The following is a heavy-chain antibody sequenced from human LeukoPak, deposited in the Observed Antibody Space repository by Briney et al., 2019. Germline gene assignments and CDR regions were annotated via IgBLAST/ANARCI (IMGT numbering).Heavy chain of an antibody. CDR2: IGSSAGDT. CDR3: AKYYYTSGSSGGRVFDY. V-gene: IGHV3-23*01. J-gene: IGHJ4*02. Sequence: GGSLRLSCAASGFTFSSYPMTWVRQAPGKGLEWVSTIGSSAGDTHYADSVKGRFIISRDNSKNSLYLQMNSLRAEDTAVYYCAKYYYTSGSSGGRVFDYWGQGTLVTVSS. CDR1: GFTFSSYP. D-gene: IGHD3-10*01.